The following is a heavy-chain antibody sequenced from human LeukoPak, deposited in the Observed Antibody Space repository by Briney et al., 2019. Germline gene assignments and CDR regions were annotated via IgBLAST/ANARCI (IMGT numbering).Heavy chain of an antibody. D-gene: IGHD3-10*01. Sequence: PGGSLRLSCAASGFTFNSYAMSWVRQAPGKGLEWVSAISGSSGSTYYADSVKGRFTISRDNSKNTLYLQMNSLRAEDTAVYYCAKDKYYYGSGSTQDYWGQGTLVTVSS. J-gene: IGHJ4*02. CDR3: AKDKYYYGSGSTQDY. CDR2: ISGSSGST. V-gene: IGHV3-23*01. CDR1: GFTFNSYA.